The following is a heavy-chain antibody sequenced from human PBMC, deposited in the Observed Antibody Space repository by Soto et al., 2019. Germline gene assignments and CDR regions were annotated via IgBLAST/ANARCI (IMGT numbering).Heavy chain of an antibody. Sequence: ASVKVSCKASGYTFTSHAIHWVRQAPGQGLEWMGWINAGNGNTIYAQRFQGRVTITRDTSANTVYMEVSSLRSEDTAVFYCARDLDTSGYYYSVAKYYGMDVWGQGTTVTVSS. CDR3: ARDLDTSGYYYSVAKYYGMDV. CDR1: GYTFTSHA. J-gene: IGHJ6*02. V-gene: IGHV1-3*01. CDR2: INAGNGNT. D-gene: IGHD3-22*01.